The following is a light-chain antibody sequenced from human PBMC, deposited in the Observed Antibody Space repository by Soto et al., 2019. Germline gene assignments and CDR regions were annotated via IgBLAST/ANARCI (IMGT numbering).Light chain of an antibody. CDR1: QSVSSN. CDR2: GAS. Sequence: EIVLTQSPATLSVSPGERATLSCRASQSVSSNLSWYQQKPGQAPRLLIYGASTRATGIPARFSGSGSGTEFILTISSLQSEDFSVYYCQQFNNWPLTFGGGTKVEIE. V-gene: IGKV3-15*01. CDR3: QQFNNWPLT. J-gene: IGKJ4*01.